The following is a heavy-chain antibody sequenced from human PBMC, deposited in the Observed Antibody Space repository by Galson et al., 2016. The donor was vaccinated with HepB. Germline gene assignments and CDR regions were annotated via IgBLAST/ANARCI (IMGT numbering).Heavy chain of an antibody. Sequence: ETLSLTCTVSGGSVSSVSHYWSWIRQPPGKELEWIGFIYYSGTALYNPSLESRVTLSVDTSRNQFSLDLRSVSAADTAFYYCARVPFAVTASYFDYWGQGTLVTVSS. V-gene: IGHV4-61*01. CDR2: IYYSGTA. J-gene: IGHJ4*02. CDR1: GGSVSSVSHY. CDR3: ARVPFAVTASYFDY. D-gene: IGHD2-21*02.